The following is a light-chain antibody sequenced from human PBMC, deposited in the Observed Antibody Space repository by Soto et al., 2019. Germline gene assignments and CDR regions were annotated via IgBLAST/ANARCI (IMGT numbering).Light chain of an antibody. CDR3: QQYSGSPPIT. CDR2: GAS. V-gene: IGKV3-20*01. CDR1: QNVSSSY. J-gene: IGKJ4*01. Sequence: EIVLTQSPGTLSLSPGERATLSCRASQNVSSSYLAWYQQKPGQAPRLLIYGASSRATGIPDRFSGSGSRTDFTLTISSLEPEDFAVYYCQQYSGSPPITFGGGTKVDIK.